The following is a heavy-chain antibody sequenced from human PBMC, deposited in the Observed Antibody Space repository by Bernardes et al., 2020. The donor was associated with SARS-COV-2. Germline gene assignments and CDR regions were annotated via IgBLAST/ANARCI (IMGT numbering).Heavy chain of an antibody. CDR1: GFTFSEKS. CDR3: AVTQMDNWNDGDGFEM. Sequence: GGSLRLSCEGFGFTFSEKSMSWVRQAPEKGLEWVAFISNSGYSTYYADSVKGRLTISRDNAKRSLFLDINSLRAEDTAVYYCAVTQMDNWNDGDGFEMWGQGTMVHVSS. D-gene: IGHD1-1*01. CDR2: ISNSGYST. J-gene: IGHJ3*02. V-gene: IGHV3-21*01.